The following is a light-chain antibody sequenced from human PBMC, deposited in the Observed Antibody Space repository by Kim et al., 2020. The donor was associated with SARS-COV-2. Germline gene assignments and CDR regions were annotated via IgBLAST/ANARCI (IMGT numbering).Light chain of an antibody. J-gene: IGKJ1*01. Sequence: ASVGDRVTITCRASQSMSNWLAWYQQKPGKAPKLLISKASSLESGVPSRFSGSQSGTEFTLTISSLQPDDFANYYCQQYDNYPWTFGQGTKVDIK. CDR3: QQYDNYPWT. V-gene: IGKV1-5*03. CDR2: KAS. CDR1: QSMSNW.